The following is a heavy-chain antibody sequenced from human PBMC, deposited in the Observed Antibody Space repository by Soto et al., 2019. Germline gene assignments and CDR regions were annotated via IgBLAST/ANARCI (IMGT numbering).Heavy chain of an antibody. D-gene: IGHD3-3*01. V-gene: IGHV3-7*01. J-gene: IGHJ6*03. CDR3: ARGQYYDFWADYYYYMDV. Sequence: EVQLVESGGGLVQPGGSLRLSCAASGFTFSSYWMSWVRQAPGKGLEWVANIKQDGSEKYHVDSVKGRFTISRDNAKNSLYLQMNSLRAEDTAVYYCARGQYYDFWADYYYYMDVWGKGTTVTVSS. CDR2: IKQDGSEK. CDR1: GFTFSSYW.